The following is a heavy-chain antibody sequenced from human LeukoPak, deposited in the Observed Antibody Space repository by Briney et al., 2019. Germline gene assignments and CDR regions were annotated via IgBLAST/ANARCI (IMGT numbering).Heavy chain of an antibody. Sequence: GESLKIPGQGFGDRLATYWIGWVGQIPGKGLDWMGIIFPGDSDTRYSPSFQGQVTISADKSISTAYLQWSSLKASDAAIYYCARPSVGGYAKPFDYWGQGTLVTVSS. CDR1: GDRLATYW. CDR2: IFPGDSDT. D-gene: IGHD5-12*01. V-gene: IGHV5-51*01. CDR3: ARPSVGGYAKPFDY. J-gene: IGHJ4*02.